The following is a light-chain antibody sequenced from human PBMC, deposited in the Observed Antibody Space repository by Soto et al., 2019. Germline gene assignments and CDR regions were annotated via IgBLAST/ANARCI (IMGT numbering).Light chain of an antibody. Sequence: DITMTQSPSTLSAFVGDRVTITCRASQPISRWLAWYEQKPGKPPKLLIYLASNLGSGVPSRFSGSGSGTQFTLSVSGLQPADFAPYCCHPSASSPYTFGQGTKLEIK. CDR1: QPISRW. J-gene: IGKJ2*01. V-gene: IGKV1-5*03. CDR3: HPSASSPYT. CDR2: LAS.